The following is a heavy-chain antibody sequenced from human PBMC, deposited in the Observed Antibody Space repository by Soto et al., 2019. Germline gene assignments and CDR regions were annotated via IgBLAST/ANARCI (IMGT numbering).Heavy chain of an antibody. J-gene: IGHJ4*02. CDR3: ARGSVGAIPAFGFDY. CDR2: ISKDGSEN. D-gene: IGHD1-26*01. Sequence: VQLVESGGGVVQPGRSLRLSCAASGFTFSDYAMHWVRQAPGKGLEWVAVISKDGSENYYADSVKGRFTISRDNSKNTLYLQMNSLRVEDTAVFYCARGSVGAIPAFGFDYWGQGKLVTVSS. CDR1: GFTFSDYA. V-gene: IGHV3-30*04.